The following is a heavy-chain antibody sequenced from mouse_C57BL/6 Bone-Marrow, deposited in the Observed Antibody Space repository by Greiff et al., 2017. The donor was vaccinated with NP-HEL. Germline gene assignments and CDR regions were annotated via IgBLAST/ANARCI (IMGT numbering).Heavy chain of an antibody. D-gene: IGHD1-1*02. CDR3: ARRMVLWYFDV. CDR2: IDPSDSYT. V-gene: IGHV1-69*01. J-gene: IGHJ1*03. CDR1: GYTFTSYW. Sequence: QVQLQQPGAELVMPGASVKLSCKASGYTFTSYWMHWVKQRPGQGLEWIGDIDPSDSYTNYNQKFKGKSTLTVDKSSSTAYMQLSSRTSEDSAVCYCARRMVLWYFDVWGTGTRVTVSS.